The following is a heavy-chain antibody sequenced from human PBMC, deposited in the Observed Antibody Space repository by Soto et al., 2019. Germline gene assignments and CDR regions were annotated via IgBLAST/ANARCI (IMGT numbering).Heavy chain of an antibody. CDR1: GYTFTGYY. V-gene: IGHV1-2*04. CDR2: INANSGGT. Sequence: QVQLVQSGAEVKKPGASVKVSCKASGYTFTGYYMHWVRQAPGQGLEWMGWINANSGGTNYEQKFQGWVTMTRDTSISTAYMELSRLRSDDTAVYYCARAPPFWSDYSGGYGMDVWGQGTTVTVSS. J-gene: IGHJ6*02. CDR3: ARAPPFWSDYSGGYGMDV. D-gene: IGHD3-3*01.